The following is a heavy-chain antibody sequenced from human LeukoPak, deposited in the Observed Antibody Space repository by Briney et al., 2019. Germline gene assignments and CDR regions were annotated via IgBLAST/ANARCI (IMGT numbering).Heavy chain of an antibody. D-gene: IGHD3-10*01. J-gene: IGHJ5*02. CDR3: ARAYGSGSYPAPLNWFDP. V-gene: IGHV1-46*01. CDR1: GYTFTSYY. CDR2: INPSGGST. Sequence: VSVKVSCKASGYTFTSYYMHWVRQAPGQGLEWMGIINPSGGSTSYAQKFQGRVTMTRDTSTSTVYMELSSLRSEDTAVYYCARAYGSGSYPAPLNWFDPWGQGTLVTVSS.